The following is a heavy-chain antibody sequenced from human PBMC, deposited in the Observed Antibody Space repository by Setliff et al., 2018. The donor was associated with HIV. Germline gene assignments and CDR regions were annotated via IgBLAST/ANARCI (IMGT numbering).Heavy chain of an antibody. CDR2: INPNTGAT. CDR1: AYTFTGYY. J-gene: IGHJ4*02. Sequence: ASVKVSCKASAYTFTGYYIHWVRQAPGQGLEWMGWINPNTGATYYAQKFQGSVTMTRDTSISTAYMELRRLKSHDTAIYYCNVVGYCGGNSCYRTEGFDSWGQGTQVTVSS. V-gene: IGHV1-2*02. CDR3: NVVGYCGGNSCYRTEGFDS. D-gene: IGHD2-15*01.